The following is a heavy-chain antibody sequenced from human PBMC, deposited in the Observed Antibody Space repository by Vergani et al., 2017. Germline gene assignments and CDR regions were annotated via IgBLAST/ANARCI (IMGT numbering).Heavy chain of an antibody. CDR2: ISYDESNK. CDR1: GFTFSSYG. J-gene: IGHJ1*01. Sequence: QVQLVESGGGVVQPGRSLRLSCAASGFTFSSYGMHWVRQAPGKGLEWVAVISYDESNKYYADSVKGRFTISRDNSKNTLYLQMNSLRAEDTAVYYCASDTLLWFGELLGGYFQHWGQGTLVTVSS. V-gene: IGHV3-30*03. D-gene: IGHD3-10*01. CDR3: ASDTLLWFGELLGGYFQH.